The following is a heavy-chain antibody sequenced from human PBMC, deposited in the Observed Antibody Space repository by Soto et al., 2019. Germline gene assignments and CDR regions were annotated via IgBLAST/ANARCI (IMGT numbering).Heavy chain of an antibody. J-gene: IGHJ6*02. Sequence: GESLKISCKGSGYSFTTYWIAWVRPLPAKGLEWMGIIYPGDSDTRYSPSFQGQVTISADKSISTAYLRCSSLKASDTAMYYCARLGAVDYGMNVWGQGTTVTVSS. CDR1: GYSFTTYW. CDR3: ARLGAVDYGMNV. D-gene: IGHD1-26*01. CDR2: IYPGDSDT. V-gene: IGHV5-51*01.